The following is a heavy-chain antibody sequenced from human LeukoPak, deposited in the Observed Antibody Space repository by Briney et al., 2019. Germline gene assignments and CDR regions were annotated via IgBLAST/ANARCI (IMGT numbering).Heavy chain of an antibody. V-gene: IGHV4-30-4*08. Sequence: SETLSLTCTVSGGSISSSSYYWGWIRQPPGKGLEWTGYIYYSGSTYYNPSLKSRVTISVDTSKNQFSLKLSSVTAADTAVYYCAGVGTATYDYGSGSQLDYWGQGTLVTVSS. CDR2: IYYSGST. CDR3: AGVGTATYDYGSGSQLDY. CDR1: GGSISSSSYY. J-gene: IGHJ4*02. D-gene: IGHD3-10*01.